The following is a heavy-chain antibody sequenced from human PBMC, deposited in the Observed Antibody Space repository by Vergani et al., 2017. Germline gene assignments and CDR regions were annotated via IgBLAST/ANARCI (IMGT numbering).Heavy chain of an antibody. CDR3: ARGRQHYSSSWYWFDP. V-gene: IGHV1-8*01. CDR2: MNPNSGNT. Sequence: QVQLVQSGAEVKKPGASVKVSCKASGYTFTSYDINWVRQATGQGLEWMGWMNPNSGNTGYAQKFQGRVTMTRNTSISTAYMELSSLRSEDTAVYYCARGRQHYSSSWYWFDPWGQGTLVTVSS. J-gene: IGHJ5*02. CDR1: GYTFTSYD. D-gene: IGHD6-13*01.